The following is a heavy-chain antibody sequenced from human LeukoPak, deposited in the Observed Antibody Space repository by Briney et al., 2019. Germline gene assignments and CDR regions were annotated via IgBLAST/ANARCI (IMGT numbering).Heavy chain of an antibody. J-gene: IGHJ4*02. CDR2: IYSGGST. CDR3: ARARYDTSGYPHFDY. V-gene: IGHV3-66*01. Sequence: PGGSLTLSCAASGFTVSGIYMSWVRQAPGKGLEWVSVIYSGGSTSYPDSVKGRFIISRDNSKNTVYLQMNALRAEDTAVYYCARARYDTSGYPHFDYWGQGTLVTVSS. CDR1: GFTVSGIY. D-gene: IGHD3-22*01.